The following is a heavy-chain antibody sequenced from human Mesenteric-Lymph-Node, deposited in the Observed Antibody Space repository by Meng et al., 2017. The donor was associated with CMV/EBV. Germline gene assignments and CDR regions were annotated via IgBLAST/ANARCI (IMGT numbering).Heavy chain of an antibody. CDR2: IYYSGST. J-gene: IGHJ4*02. CDR3: HARLDRYPGHFDY. CDR1: GGSISSGGYY. Sequence: LRLSCTVSGGSISSGGYYWSWIRQHPGKGLEWIGYIYYSGSTYYNPSLKSRVTISVDTSKNQFSLKLSSVTAADTAVYYCHARLDRYPGHFDYWGQGTLVTVSS. V-gene: IGHV4-31*03. D-gene: IGHD3-16*02.